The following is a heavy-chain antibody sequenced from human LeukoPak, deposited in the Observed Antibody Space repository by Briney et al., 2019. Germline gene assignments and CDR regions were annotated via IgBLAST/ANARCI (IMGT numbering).Heavy chain of an antibody. V-gene: IGHV4-39*07. D-gene: IGHD3-22*01. CDR1: GGSISSSSYY. CDR2: IYYSGST. Sequence: SETLSLTCTVSGGSISSSSYYWGWIRQPPGKGLEWIGSIYYSGSTYYNPSLKSRVTISVDASKNQFSLKLSSVTAADTAVYYCAGNGGYYGYFDYWGQGTLVTVSS. J-gene: IGHJ4*02. CDR3: AGNGGYYGYFDY.